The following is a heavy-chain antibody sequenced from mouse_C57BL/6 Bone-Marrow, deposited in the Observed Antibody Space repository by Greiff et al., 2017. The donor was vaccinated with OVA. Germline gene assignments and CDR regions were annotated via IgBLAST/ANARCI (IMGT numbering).Heavy chain of an antibody. Sequence: VQLQQSGAELVKPGASVKLSCKASGYTFTEYTIHWVKQRSGQGLEWIGWFYPGSGSIKYNEKFKDKATLTADKSSSTVYMEFSRLTSEDSAVYFCARHEDAYYYGSSYFAYWGQGTLVTVSA. V-gene: IGHV1-62-2*01. CDR1: GYTFTEYT. J-gene: IGHJ3*01. D-gene: IGHD1-1*01. CDR3: ARHEDAYYYGSSYFAY. CDR2: FYPGSGSI.